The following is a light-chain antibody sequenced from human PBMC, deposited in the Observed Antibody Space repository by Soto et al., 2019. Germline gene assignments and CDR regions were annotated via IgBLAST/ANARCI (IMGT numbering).Light chain of an antibody. Sequence: DIVMTQSPDSLAVSLGDRATINCKSSQSVFHRANNRNYFDWYQQKPGQRPKLLIFRAATRESGVPHRFSGSGSGTDFTLTISSLQAEDVAMYYCQQYYGPPHTFGGGTKVEIK. CDR1: QSVFHRANNRNY. CDR3: QQYYGPPHT. CDR2: RAA. V-gene: IGKV4-1*01. J-gene: IGKJ4*01.